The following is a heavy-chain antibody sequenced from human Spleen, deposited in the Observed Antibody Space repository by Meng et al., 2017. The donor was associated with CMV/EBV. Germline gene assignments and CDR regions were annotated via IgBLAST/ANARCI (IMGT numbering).Heavy chain of an antibody. Sequence: ASVKVSCKASGYTFTGHFIHWVRQAPGQGLEWMGWISAYNGNTNYAQKLQGRVTMTTDTSTSTAYMELRSLRSDDTAVYYCARGGSGYYPNYYYGMDVWGQGTTVTVSS. J-gene: IGHJ6*02. D-gene: IGHD3-3*01. CDR3: ARGGSGYYPNYYYGMDV. CDR1: GYTFTGHF. CDR2: ISAYNGNT. V-gene: IGHV1-18*04.